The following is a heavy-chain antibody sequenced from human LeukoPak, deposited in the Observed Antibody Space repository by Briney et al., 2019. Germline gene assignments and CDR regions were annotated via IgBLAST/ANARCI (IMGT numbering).Heavy chain of an antibody. CDR3: AKDYCSSTSCYPSRYYYYGMDV. V-gene: IGHV3-74*01. Sequence: PGGSLRLSCAASGFTFSSYWMHWVRHAPGKGLVWVSRINSDGSSTNYADSVKGRFTISRDNAKNSLYLQMNSLRAEDTALYYCAKDYCSSTSCYPSRYYYYGMDVWGQGTTVTVSS. CDR1: GFTFSSYW. J-gene: IGHJ6*02. D-gene: IGHD2-2*01. CDR2: INSDGSST.